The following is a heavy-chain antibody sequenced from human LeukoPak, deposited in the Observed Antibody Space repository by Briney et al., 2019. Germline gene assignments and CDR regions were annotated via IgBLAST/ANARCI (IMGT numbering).Heavy chain of an antibody. Sequence: PGGSLRLSCAASGFTFSSYAMSWVRQAPGKGLEWVSAISGSGGSTYYADSVKGRFTISRDNSKSTLYLQMNSLRAEDTAVYYCAKSGLRREGFIDYWGQGTLVTVSS. CDR3: AKSGLRREGFIDY. CDR2: ISGSGGST. J-gene: IGHJ4*02. CDR1: GFTFSSYA. D-gene: IGHD4-17*01. V-gene: IGHV3-23*01.